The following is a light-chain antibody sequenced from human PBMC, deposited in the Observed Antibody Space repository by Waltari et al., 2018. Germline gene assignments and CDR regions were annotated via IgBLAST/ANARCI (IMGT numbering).Light chain of an antibody. CDR3: QQCYHLPS. CDR2: WAS. V-gene: IGKV4-1*01. J-gene: IGKJ4*01. Sequence: DIVMTQSPDSVAVSLGERDPINCRYSQNILSSSDNKNYLVWYQQKPGQPPKLLISWASTRESGVPDRFSGSGSGTDFTLTISSLQAEDVAVYYCQQCYHLPSFGGGTRVEIK. CDR1: QNILSSSDNKNY.